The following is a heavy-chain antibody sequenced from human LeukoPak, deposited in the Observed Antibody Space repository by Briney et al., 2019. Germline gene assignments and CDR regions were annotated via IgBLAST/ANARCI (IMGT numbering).Heavy chain of an antibody. V-gene: IGHV4-39*01. D-gene: IGHD3-16*01. CDR1: GGPIRGFKT. Sequence: SETLSLTCTVSGGPIRGFKTWGWVRQPPGKGLEWIGNIHYDGRTAPNPSLKSRVTLSLDTSKNQFSLSLTSVIAADTAVYYCGRHERSRGLTVGGESWGQGVLVTVSS. CDR2: IHYDGRT. J-gene: IGHJ5*02. CDR3: GRHERSRGLTVGGES.